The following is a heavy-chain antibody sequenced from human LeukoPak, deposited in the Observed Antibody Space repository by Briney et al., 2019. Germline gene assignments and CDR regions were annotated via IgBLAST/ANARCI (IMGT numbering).Heavy chain of an antibody. CDR1: GGTFSSYA. CDR3: ARDHGMDFWSGYHYFDY. D-gene: IGHD3-3*01. V-gene: IGHV1-2*02. Sequence: ASVKVSCKASGGTFSSYAISWVRQAPGQGLEWMGWINPNSGGTNYAQKFQGRVTMTRDTSISTAYMELSRLRSDDTAVYYCARDHGMDFWSGYHYFDYWGQGTLVTVSS. CDR2: INPNSGGT. J-gene: IGHJ4*02.